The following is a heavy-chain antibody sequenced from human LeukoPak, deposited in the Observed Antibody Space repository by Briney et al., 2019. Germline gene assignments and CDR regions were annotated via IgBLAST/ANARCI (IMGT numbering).Heavy chain of an antibody. CDR2: INPNSGGT. J-gene: IGHJ5*02. V-gene: IGHV1-2*02. D-gene: IGHD3-22*01. CDR3: ARETLEFMIVGYFDP. Sequence: ASVKVSCKASGYTFTGYYMHWVRQAPGQGLEWMGWINPNSGGTNYAQKFQGRVTMTRDTSISTAYMELSRLRSDDTAVYYCARETLEFMIVGYFDPWGQGTLVTVSS. CDR1: GYTFTGYY.